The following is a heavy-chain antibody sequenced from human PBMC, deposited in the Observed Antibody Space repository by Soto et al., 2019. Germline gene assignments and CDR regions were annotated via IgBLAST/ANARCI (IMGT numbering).Heavy chain of an antibody. Sequence: GGSLRLSCAASGFTFSNYAMSWVRQPPGKGLEWVSDITSSGDNTYYADSVKGRFTISRDNSKNTLYLQMNSLRAEDTAVYYCTRDRGGNFYGGFDYWGRGTLVTVSS. CDR3: TRDRGGNFYGGFDY. CDR1: GFTFSNYA. D-gene: IGHD1-26*01. CDR2: ITSSGDNT. V-gene: IGHV3-23*01. J-gene: IGHJ4*02.